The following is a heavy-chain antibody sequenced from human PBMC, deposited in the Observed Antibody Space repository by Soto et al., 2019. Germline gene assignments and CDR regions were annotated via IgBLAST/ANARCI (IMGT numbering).Heavy chain of an antibody. V-gene: IGHV3-72*01. Sequence: GGSLRLSCAASGFTFSDHYMDWVRQAPGKGLEWVGRTRNKANSYTTEYAASVKGRFTISRDDSKNSLYLQMNSLKTEDTAVCYCARSHDYADYDGDYWGQGTLVTVTS. CDR2: TRNKANSYTT. CDR1: GFTFSDHY. J-gene: IGHJ4*02. CDR3: ARSHDYADYDGDY. D-gene: IGHD4-17*01.